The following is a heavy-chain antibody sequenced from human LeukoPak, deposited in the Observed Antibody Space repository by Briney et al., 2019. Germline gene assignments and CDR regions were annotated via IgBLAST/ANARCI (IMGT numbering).Heavy chain of an antibody. CDR1: GYTFTSHD. V-gene: IGHV1-8*01. CDR3: ARGVGYCSSTSCYSDY. Sequence: GASVKVSCKASGYTFTSHDINWVRQASGQGLEWMGWMNPNSGNTGYAQKFQGRVTMTRNTSISTAYMELSSLRSEDTAVYYCARGVGYCSSTSCYSDYWGQGTLVTVSS. J-gene: IGHJ4*02. CDR2: MNPNSGNT. D-gene: IGHD2-2*01.